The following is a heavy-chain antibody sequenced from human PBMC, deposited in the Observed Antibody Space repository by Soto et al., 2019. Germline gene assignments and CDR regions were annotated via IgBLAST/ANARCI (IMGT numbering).Heavy chain of an antibody. CDR3: ARDWKDIVVVPAANYYYYMDV. CDR1: GYTFTSYA. J-gene: IGHJ6*03. D-gene: IGHD2-2*01. CDR2: INAGNGNT. V-gene: IGHV1-3*01. Sequence: QVQLVQSGAEVKKPGASVKVSCKASGYTFTSYAMHWVRQAPGQRLEWMGWINAGNGNTKYSQKFQGRVTITRDTSASTAYMELSSLRSEDTAVYYCARDWKDIVVVPAANYYYYMDVWGKGTTVTVSS.